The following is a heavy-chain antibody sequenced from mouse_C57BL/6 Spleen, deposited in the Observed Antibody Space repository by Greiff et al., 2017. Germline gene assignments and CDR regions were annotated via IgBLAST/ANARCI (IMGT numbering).Heavy chain of an antibody. CDR2: INPYNGGT. J-gene: IGHJ3*01. CDR3: ARTITTVVPFAY. Sequence: VQLQQSGPVLVKPGASVKMSCKASGYTFTDYYMNWVKQSHGKSLEWIGVINPYNGGTSYNQKFKGKATLTVDKSSSTAYMERNSLTSEDSAVYYCARTITTVVPFAYWGQGTLVTVSA. CDR1: GYTFTDYY. V-gene: IGHV1-19*01. D-gene: IGHD1-1*01.